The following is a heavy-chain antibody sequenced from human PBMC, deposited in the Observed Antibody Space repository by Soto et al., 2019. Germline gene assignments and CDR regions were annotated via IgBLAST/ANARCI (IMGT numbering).Heavy chain of an antibody. V-gene: IGHV2-26*01. J-gene: IGHJ4*02. D-gene: IGHD6-6*01. CDR3: ARTIAARPTSPVGFGY. CDR1: GFSLSNARMG. Sequence: SGPTLVNPTETLTLTCTVSGFSLSNARMGVSWIRQPPGKALEWLAHIFSNDEKSYSTYLKSRPTIYKDNSKSQVVLTMTNMDPVDTATYYFARTIAARPTSPVGFGYWGQGTLVATCS. CDR2: IFSNDEK.